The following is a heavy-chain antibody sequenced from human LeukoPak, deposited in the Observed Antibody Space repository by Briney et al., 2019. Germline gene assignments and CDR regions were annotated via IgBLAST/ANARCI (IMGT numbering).Heavy chain of an antibody. CDR3: ARGIRWASDY. Sequence: GGSLRLSCAASGFTFSSYSMVWVRQAPGKGLEYVSGITSNGGTTYYGNSVKGRFTISRDNSKDTLYLQMGSLRTEDKAVYYCARGIRWASDYWGQGTPVTVAS. CDR2: ITSNGGTT. J-gene: IGHJ4*02. D-gene: IGHD4-23*01. V-gene: IGHV3-64*01. CDR1: GFTFSSYS.